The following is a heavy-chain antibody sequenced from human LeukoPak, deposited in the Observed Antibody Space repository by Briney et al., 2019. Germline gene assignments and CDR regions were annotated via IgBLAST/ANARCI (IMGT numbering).Heavy chain of an antibody. CDR3: ARAYYDSSGYDDAFDI. V-gene: IGHV4-30-2*01. J-gene: IGHJ3*02. CDR2: IYNSGST. CDR1: GGSISSDGFS. D-gene: IGHD3-22*01. Sequence: SQTLSLTCTVSGGSISSDGFSWSWIRQPPGKGLEWIGYIYNSGSTYYNPSLRSRVTMSVDRSKNQFSLKLSSVTAADTAVYYCARAYYDSSGYDDAFDIWGQGTMVTVSS.